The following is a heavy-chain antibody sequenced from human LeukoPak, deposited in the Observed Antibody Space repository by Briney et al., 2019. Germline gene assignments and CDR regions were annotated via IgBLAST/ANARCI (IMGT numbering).Heavy chain of an antibody. J-gene: IGHJ4*02. D-gene: IGHD1-14*01. V-gene: IGHV3-21*01. CDR3: ARGVPDDY. CDR2: ISRTSSDI. Sequence: GGSLRLSCAASGFTFSHYSMDWVRQAPGKGLELVSSISRTSSDIYYADSVKGRFTISRDNAKNSLYLQMNSLRAEDTAVYYCARGVPDDYWGQGTLVTVSS. CDR1: GFTFSHYS.